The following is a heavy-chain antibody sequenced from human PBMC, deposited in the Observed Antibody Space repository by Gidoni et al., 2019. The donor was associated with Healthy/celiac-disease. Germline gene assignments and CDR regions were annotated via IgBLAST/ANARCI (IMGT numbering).Heavy chain of an antibody. CDR3: AKVGLLLGYCGSGTPDY. J-gene: IGHJ4*02. Sequence: EVQLLESVGGLVQTGGSLRLYCAASGCTFRSYAMSCVRQAQGKGLEWDSAISGGDGSQSCADSLKGRFTISRDNSKNTLYLQMNSLRSEDTAVYYCAKVGLLLGYCGSGTPDYWGQGTLVTVSS. CDR2: ISGGDGSQ. D-gene: IGHD3-10*01. V-gene: IGHV3-23*01. CDR1: GCTFRSYA.